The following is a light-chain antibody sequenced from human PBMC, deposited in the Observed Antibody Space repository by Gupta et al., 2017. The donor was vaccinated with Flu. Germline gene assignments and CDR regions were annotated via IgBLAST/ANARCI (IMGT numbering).Light chain of an antibody. CDR2: DAS. CDR3: QQSYTTSWT. Sequence: DIQMTQSPSSLSASVGDRVAITCRASQSISTYLDWYQQKPGKAPKLLIYDASSLQSGVPSRFSGSGSGTDFTLTISSLQPEDFATYYCQQSYTTSWTFGQGTNVAIK. J-gene: IGKJ1*01. CDR1: QSISTY. V-gene: IGKV1-39*01.